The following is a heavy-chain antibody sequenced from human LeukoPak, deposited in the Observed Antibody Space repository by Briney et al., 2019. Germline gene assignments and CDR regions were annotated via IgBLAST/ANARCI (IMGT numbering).Heavy chain of an antibody. D-gene: IGHD3-22*01. CDR3: ARLSYYDSSGYWGADY. V-gene: IGHV1-18*01. J-gene: IGHJ4*02. Sequence: ASVKVSCKASGYTFTSYGISWVRQAPGQGLEWMGWISAYNGNTNYAQKLQGRVTMTTDTSTSTAYMELRSLRSDDTAVHYCARLSYYDSSGYWGADYWGREPWSPSPQ. CDR1: GYTFTSYG. CDR2: ISAYNGNT.